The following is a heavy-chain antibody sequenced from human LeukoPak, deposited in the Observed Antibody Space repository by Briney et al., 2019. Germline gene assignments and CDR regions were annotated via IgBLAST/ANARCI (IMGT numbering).Heavy chain of an antibody. V-gene: IGHV4-39*07. CDR1: GGSISSSSYY. D-gene: IGHD6-19*01. J-gene: IGHJ5*02. CDR2: IYYSGST. Sequence: PSETLSLTCTVSGGSISSSSYYWGWIRQPPGKGLEWIGSIYYSGSTYYNPSLKSRVTISVDTSKNQFSLKLSSVTAADTAMYYCARSPQWPLWFDPWGQGTLVNVSS. CDR3: ARSPQWPLWFDP.